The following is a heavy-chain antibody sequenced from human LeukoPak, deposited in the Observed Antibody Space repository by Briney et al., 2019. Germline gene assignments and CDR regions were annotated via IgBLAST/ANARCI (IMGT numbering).Heavy chain of an antibody. D-gene: IGHD3-10*01. CDR2: IRPDGSEK. CDR1: GFTFSHYW. V-gene: IGHV3-7*01. CDR3: ARLSAMVRGPEDIFYFEY. Sequence: GGSLRLSCAASGFTFSHYWMSWVRQAPGKGLEWVANIRPDGSEKYYVDSVKGRFTISRDIAKQSVFLQMTSLRVEDTAVYYCARLSAMVRGPEDIFYFEYWGLGTLVTVSS. J-gene: IGHJ4*02.